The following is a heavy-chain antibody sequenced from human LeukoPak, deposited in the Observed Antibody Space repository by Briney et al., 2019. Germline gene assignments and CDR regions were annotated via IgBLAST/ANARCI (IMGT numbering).Heavy chain of an antibody. CDR2: IYPGDSDT. J-gene: IGHJ4*02. D-gene: IGHD6-19*01. V-gene: IGHV5-51*01. CDR1: GYRFSNYW. CDR3: ARRGQVGGWYAFDY. Sequence: GESLKISCKASGYRFSNYWIGWVRQMPGKGLEWMGAIYPGDSDTSYSPSFQGQVTISADKSISTTYLQWNSLRASDTAMYYCARRGQVGGWYAFDYWGQGTLVTVSS.